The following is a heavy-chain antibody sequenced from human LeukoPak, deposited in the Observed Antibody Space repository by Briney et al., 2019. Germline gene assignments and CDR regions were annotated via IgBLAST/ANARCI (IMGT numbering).Heavy chain of an antibody. CDR3: TSVSVAANPY. D-gene: IGHD6-19*01. V-gene: IGHV3-15*01. CDR2: VKSKADGGTT. J-gene: IGHJ4*02. CDR1: GFTFNNAW. Sequence: GGSLRLSCAASGFTFNNAWMSWVRQAPGKGLEWVGHVKSKADGGTTKYAAPVKGRFTISRDDSKNTLYLQMNSLKTEDTAVYYCTSVSVAANPYWGQGTLVTVSS.